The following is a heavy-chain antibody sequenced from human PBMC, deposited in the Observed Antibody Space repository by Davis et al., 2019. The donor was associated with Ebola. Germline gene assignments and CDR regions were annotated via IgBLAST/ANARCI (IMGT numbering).Heavy chain of an antibody. D-gene: IGHD3-10*01. J-gene: IGHJ4*02. Sequence: GESLKISCAASGFTFSRYSMNWVRQAPGKGLEWVSSISSSSSYIYYADSVKGRFTISRDNAKNSLYLQMNSLRAEDTAVYYCARGRFGELPFDYWGQGTLVTVSS. V-gene: IGHV3-21*01. CDR1: GFTFSRYS. CDR2: ISSSSSYI. CDR3: ARGRFGELPFDY.